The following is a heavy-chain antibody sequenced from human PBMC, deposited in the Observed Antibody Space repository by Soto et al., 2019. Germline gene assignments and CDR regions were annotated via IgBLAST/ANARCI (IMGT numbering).Heavy chain of an antibody. J-gene: IGHJ4*02. D-gene: IGHD5-12*01. Sequence: EVQLLESGGGLVQPGASLRLSCAASGFTFTTFDMSWARQAPGKGLEWVSVVRGRDGSTSYADSLKGRFTISKDSSKNTLYLQMHSQRAEDTALYYCAKGAWLDYWGQGTLVTVSS. CDR1: GFTFTTFD. CDR3: AKGAWLDY. CDR2: VRGRDGST. V-gene: IGHV3-23*01.